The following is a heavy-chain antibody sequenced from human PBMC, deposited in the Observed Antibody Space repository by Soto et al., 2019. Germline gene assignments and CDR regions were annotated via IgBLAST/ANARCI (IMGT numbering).Heavy chain of an antibody. D-gene: IGHD3-22*01. V-gene: IGHV4-61*01. Sequence: PSETLSLTCTVSGGSASSGSYYWSWIRQPPGKGLEWIGYIYYSGSTNYNPSLKSRVTISVDTSKNQFSLKLSSVTAADTAVYYCARGGYYDYFDYWGQGTLVTVSS. CDR2: IYYSGST. CDR3: ARGGYYDYFDY. CDR1: GGSASSGSYY. J-gene: IGHJ4*02.